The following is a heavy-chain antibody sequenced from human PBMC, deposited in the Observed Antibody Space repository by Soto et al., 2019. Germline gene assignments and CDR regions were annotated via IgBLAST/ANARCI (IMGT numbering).Heavy chain of an antibody. D-gene: IGHD1-1*01. V-gene: IGHV4-34*01. CDR1: GGSFSGYY. J-gene: IGHJ6*02. CDR3: ARGRNWNALRSPYYYYGMDV. CDR2: INHSGST. Sequence: QVQLQQWGAGLLKPSETLSLTCAVYGGSFSGYYWSWIRQPPGKGLEWIGEINHSGSTNYNPSLKSRVTISVDTSKNQFSLKLSSVTAADTAVYYCARGRNWNALRSPYYYYGMDVWGQGTTVTVSS.